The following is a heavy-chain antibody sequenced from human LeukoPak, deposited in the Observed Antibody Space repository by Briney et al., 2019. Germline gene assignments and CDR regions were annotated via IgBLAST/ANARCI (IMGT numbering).Heavy chain of an antibody. CDR1: GGSISSYY. D-gene: IGHD6-19*01. CDR3: ARARSSGWFNWFDP. CDR2: IYHSGST. V-gene: IGHV4-59*01. Sequence: SETLSLTCTVSGGSISSYYWSWIRQPPGKGLEWIGYIYHSGSTNYNPSLKSRVTISVDTSKNQFSLKLSSVTAADTAVYYCARARSSGWFNWFDPWGQGTLVTVSS. J-gene: IGHJ5*02.